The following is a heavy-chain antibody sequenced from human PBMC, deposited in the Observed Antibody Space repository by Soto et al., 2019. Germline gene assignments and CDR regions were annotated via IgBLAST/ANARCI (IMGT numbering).Heavy chain of an antibody. CDR3: ARDHGPIYDLLTRYYGWFDR. CDR1: GGSISSYY. D-gene: IGHD3-9*01. CDR2: VDYSGST. V-gene: IGHV4-59*01. Sequence: SETLSLTCTVSGGSISSYYWSWIRQPPGKGLEGIGYVDYSGSTNDDPSLKSRVTISVDTSKNHFPLKLSSVTAADTALYYCARDHGPIYDLLTRYYGWFDRWGQGTLVTVSS. J-gene: IGHJ5*02.